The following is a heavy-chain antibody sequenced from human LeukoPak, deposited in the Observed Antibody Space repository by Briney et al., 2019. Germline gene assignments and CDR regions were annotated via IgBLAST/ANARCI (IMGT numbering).Heavy chain of an antibody. D-gene: IGHD2-15*01. CDR1: RFTSTDYY. J-gene: IGHJ4*02. CDR2: ISSSGITI. CDR3: AKAPVTPCSGAYCYPFAC. V-gene: IGHV3-11*01. Sequence: RGSLRLSPAASRFTSTDYYMSWIRQAPGQGLRWGSYISSSGITIDYADTVKGRFTISRESTQQTLYLPMNRLRARHEAVYYFAKAPVTPCSGAYCYPFACWSQGTLVTVSS.